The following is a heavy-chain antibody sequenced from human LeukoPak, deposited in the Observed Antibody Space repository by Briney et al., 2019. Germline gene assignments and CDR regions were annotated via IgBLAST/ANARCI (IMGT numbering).Heavy chain of an antibody. CDR1: GGSITSINDY. V-gene: IGHV4-39*01. CDR3: ARPALPLGVAVELDAFDI. CDR2: IYYSGST. Sequence: SETLSLTCTVSGGSITSINDYWGWIRQPPGKGLEWLGSIYYSGSTYYNPSLKSRVTISVDTSKNQFSVKLSSVTAAGTAVYYCARPALPLGVAVELDAFDIWGQGTMVTVSS. J-gene: IGHJ3*02. D-gene: IGHD6-19*01.